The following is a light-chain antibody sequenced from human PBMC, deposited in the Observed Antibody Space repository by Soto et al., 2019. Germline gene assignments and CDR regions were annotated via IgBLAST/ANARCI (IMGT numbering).Light chain of an antibody. CDR2: GAS. V-gene: IGKV3-20*01. Sequence: EIVLTQSPGTLSLSPGQRATLSCRASESISRDYLAWYQQRLGQAPRLLIYGASSGATGIPGRFSGSGSGTDVTLTISRLEPEDFAIYYCQQYGGVPYTVGQGPKLEIK. J-gene: IGKJ2*01. CDR1: ESISRDY. CDR3: QQYGGVPYT.